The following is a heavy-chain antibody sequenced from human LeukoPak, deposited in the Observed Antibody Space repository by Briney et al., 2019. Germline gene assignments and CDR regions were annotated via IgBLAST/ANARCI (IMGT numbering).Heavy chain of an antibody. J-gene: IGHJ4*02. D-gene: IGHD4-11*01. V-gene: IGHV3-23*01. CDR2: ISGSGGST. Sequence: GGSLRLSCAASGFTFSSYAMSWVRQAPGKGLEGVSAISGSGGSTYYADSVKGRFTISRDNSKNTLYLQMNSLRAEDTAVYYCAKDLQPYGNPYWGQGTLVTVSS. CDR1: GFTFSSYA. CDR3: AKDLQPYGNPY.